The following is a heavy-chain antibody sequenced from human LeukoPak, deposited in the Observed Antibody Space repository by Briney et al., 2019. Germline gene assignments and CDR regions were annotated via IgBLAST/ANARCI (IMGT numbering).Heavy chain of an antibody. CDR3: ARDQAYYGSGVLRYFDL. Sequence: PSQTLSLTCTVSGGSISSGGYYWSWIRQPPGKGLEWIGYIYYSGSTYYNPSLKSRVTISVDTSKNQFSLKLSSVTAADTAVYYCARDQAYYGSGVLRYFDLWGRGTLVTVSS. CDR1: GGSISSGGYY. V-gene: IGHV4-31*03. CDR2: IYYSGST. D-gene: IGHD3-10*01. J-gene: IGHJ2*01.